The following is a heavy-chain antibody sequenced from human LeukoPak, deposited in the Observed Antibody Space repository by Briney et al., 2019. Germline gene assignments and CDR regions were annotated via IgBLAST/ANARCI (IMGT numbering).Heavy chain of an antibody. CDR1: GFTFSSYG. V-gene: IGHV3-30*18. Sequence: GGSLRLSCAASGFTFSSYGMHWVRQAPGKGLEWVAVISYDGSNKYYADSVKGRFTISRDNSKNTLYLQMNSLRAEDTAVYYCAKDSFSQNGIFDALDIWGQGTMVTVYS. CDR3: AKDSFSQNGIFDALDI. J-gene: IGHJ3*02. CDR2: ISYDGSNK. D-gene: IGHD1-1*01.